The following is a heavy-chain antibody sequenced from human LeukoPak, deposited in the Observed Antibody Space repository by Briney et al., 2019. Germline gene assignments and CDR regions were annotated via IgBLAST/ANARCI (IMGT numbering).Heavy chain of an antibody. CDR2: IYYSGST. Sequence: SETLSLTCTVSGGXISSYYCSWIRQPPGKGLEWIGYIYYSGSTNYNPSLKSRVTISVDTSKNQFSLKLSSVTAADTAVYYCARSGGYCSGGSCYIHNWFDPWGQGTLVTVSS. J-gene: IGHJ5*02. V-gene: IGHV4-59*01. CDR3: ARSGGYCSGGSCYIHNWFDP. CDR1: GGXISSYY. D-gene: IGHD2-15*01.